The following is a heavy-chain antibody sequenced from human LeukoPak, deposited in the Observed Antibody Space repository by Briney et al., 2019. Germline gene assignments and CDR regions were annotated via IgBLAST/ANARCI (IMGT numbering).Heavy chain of an antibody. D-gene: IGHD3-22*01. V-gene: IGHV3-30-3*01. CDR3: ARDRYHYDSSGCFDY. Sequence: PGRSLRLSCAASGFTFSSYAMHWVRQAPGKGLEWVAVISYDGSNKYYADSVKGRFTISRDNSKNTLYLQMNSLRAEDTAVYYCARDRYHYDSSGCFDYWGQGTLVTVSS. J-gene: IGHJ4*02. CDR2: ISYDGSNK. CDR1: GFTFSSYA.